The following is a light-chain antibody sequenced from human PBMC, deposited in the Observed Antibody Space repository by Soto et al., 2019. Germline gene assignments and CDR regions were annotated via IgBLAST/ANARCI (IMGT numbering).Light chain of an antibody. CDR2: AAS. J-gene: IGKJ4*01. Sequence: EIVMTQSPATLSVSPGETATLSCRASQSVGSAVAWYQHKPGQAPRLLIVAASIRAPGVPGRFSGGGSGTEFTLTISRLQSEDFAVYFCQQYKNWPPLTFGGGTTVEIK. V-gene: IGKV3-15*01. CDR1: QSVGSA. CDR3: QQYKNWPPLT.